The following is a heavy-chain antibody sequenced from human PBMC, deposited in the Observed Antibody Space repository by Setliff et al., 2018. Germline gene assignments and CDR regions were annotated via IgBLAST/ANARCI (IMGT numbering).Heavy chain of an antibody. CDR1: GYTFTSYD. CDR3: ARGYSSSWQSRMGFDP. D-gene: IGHD6-13*01. CDR2: MNPNSGNT. J-gene: IGHJ5*02. Sequence: GASVKVSCKASGYTFTSYDINWMRQASGQGLEWMGWMNPNSGNTGSTQKFQGRVTMTRNTSTSTAYMELRSLRSDDTAVYYCARGYSSSWQSRMGFDPWGQGTLVTVSS. V-gene: IGHV1-8*02.